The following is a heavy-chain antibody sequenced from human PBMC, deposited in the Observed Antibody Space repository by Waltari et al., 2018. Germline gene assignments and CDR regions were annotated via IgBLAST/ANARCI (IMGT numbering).Heavy chain of an antibody. CDR2: FDPEDGET. CDR3: ATASTGTTASAFDI. J-gene: IGHJ3*02. V-gene: IGHV1-24*01. Sequence: QVQLVQSGAEVKKPGASVKVSCKVSGYTLTELSRHWVRQAPGKGLGWMGGFDPEDGETIYAQKFQGRVTMTEDTSTDTAYMELSSLRSEDTAVYYCATASTGTTASAFDIWGQGTMVTVSS. CDR1: GYTLTELS. D-gene: IGHD1-1*01.